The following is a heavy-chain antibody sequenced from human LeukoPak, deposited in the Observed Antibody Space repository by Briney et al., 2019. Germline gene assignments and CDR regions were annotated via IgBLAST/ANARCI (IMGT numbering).Heavy chain of an antibody. CDR1: GGSISSSCYY. V-gene: IGHV4-39*07. CDR2: IYYSGST. D-gene: IGHD3-10*01. J-gene: IGHJ4*02. CDR3: ARGAGGLLWFGELSHRDYFDY. Sequence: SETLSLTCTVSGGSISSSCYYWVRIPQPPGKGLVWIGSIYYSGSTYSYPSLQSRVTISVDTSTNQFSLKLSSVTAADTAVYYCARGAGGLLWFGELSHRDYFDYWDQGTLVTVSS.